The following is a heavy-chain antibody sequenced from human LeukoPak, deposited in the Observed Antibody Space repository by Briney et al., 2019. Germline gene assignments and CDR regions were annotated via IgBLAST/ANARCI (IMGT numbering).Heavy chain of an antibody. CDR1: GFTFGDYA. V-gene: IGHV3-49*03. Sequence: GGSLRLSCTASGFTFGDYAMSWFRQAPGKGLEWVGFIRSKAYGGTTEYAASVKGRFTISRDDSKSIAYLQMNSLKTEDTAVYYCTRDRAGYSGYDGGADFDYWGQGTLVTVSS. J-gene: IGHJ4*02. CDR3: TRDRAGYSGYDGGADFDY. D-gene: IGHD5-12*01. CDR2: IRSKAYGGTT.